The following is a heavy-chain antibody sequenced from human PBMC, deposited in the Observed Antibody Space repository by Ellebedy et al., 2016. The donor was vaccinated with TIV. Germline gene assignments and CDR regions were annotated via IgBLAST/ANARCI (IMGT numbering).Heavy chain of an antibody. CDR2: TIPSVGSP. V-gene: IGHV1-69*13. J-gene: IGHJ6*02. CDR1: GGTFAGYA. CDR3: ARLGRFGETIPPYYYFGMDV. Sequence: ASVKASCKASGGTFAGYAVSWVRQAPGQGLEWLGGTIPSVGSPDYAQRFQGRLTITADESTGTAHMELNSLRSEDTAVYYCARLGRFGETIPPYYYFGMDVWGQGTTVTVSS. D-gene: IGHD3-10*01.